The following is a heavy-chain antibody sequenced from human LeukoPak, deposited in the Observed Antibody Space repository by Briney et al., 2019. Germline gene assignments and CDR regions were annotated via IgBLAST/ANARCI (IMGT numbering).Heavy chain of an antibody. CDR3: ARGLRGRWLDTGGARFDY. Sequence: KSSETLSLTCSVSGGSLSSYYWNWIRQPAGKGLEWIGHMYITGSTNYNPALKSRVSMSLDTSKNQFSLKLSSVTAADTAVYYCARGLRGRWLDTGGARFDYWGQGTLVTVSS. V-gene: IGHV4-4*07. J-gene: IGHJ4*02. D-gene: IGHD6-19*01. CDR1: GGSLSSYY. CDR2: MYITGST.